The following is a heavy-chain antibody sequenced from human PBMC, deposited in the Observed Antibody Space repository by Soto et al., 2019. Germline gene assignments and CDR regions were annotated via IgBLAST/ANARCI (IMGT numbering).Heavy chain of an antibody. CDR2: INHSGST. V-gene: IGHV4-34*01. D-gene: IGHD5-12*01. CDR3: ARGPDSGYDN. Sequence: SETLSLTCAVYGGSFSGYYWSWIRQPPGKELEWIGEINHSGSTNYNPSHKSPVTISVDTSKNQFSLKLSSVTAADTAVYYCARGPDSGYDNWGQETLVTVSS. CDR1: GGSFSGYY. J-gene: IGHJ4*02.